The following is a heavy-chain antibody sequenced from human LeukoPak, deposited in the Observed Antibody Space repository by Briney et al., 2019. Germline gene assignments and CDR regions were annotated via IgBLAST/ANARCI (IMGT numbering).Heavy chain of an antibody. J-gene: IGHJ4*02. V-gene: IGHV3-23*01. D-gene: IGHD6-13*01. CDR1: GFTFSSYA. Sequence: PGGSLRLSCAASGFTFSSYAMSWVRQAPGKGLEWVSGINGRGDSTVYAASVEGRFTISRDNSKNTVYLQMDSLRVEDMAVYYCAKDSKITSADYYFDYWGLGTLVTVSS. CDR2: INGRGDST. CDR3: AKDSKITSADYYFDY.